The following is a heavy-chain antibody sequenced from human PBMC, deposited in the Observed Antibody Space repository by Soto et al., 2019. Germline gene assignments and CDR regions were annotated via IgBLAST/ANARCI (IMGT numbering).Heavy chain of an antibody. CDR2: IIPIFGTA. CDR3: AGRGLGGAYYYYYGMDV. J-gene: IGHJ6*02. CDR1: GGTFSSYA. V-gene: IGHV1-69*06. D-gene: IGHD1-26*01. Sequence: QVQLVQSGAEVKKPGSSVKVSCKASGGTFSSYAISWVRQAPGQGLEWMGGIIPIFGTANYAQKFQGRVTITADKSTSTAYMELSSLRSEDTAVYYCAGRGLGGAYYYYYGMDVWGQGTTVTVSS.